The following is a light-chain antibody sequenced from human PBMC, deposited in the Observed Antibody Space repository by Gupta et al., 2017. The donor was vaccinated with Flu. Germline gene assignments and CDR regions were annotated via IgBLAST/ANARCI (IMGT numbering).Light chain of an antibody. V-gene: IGKV1-5*03. CDR3: QQDFSYRS. J-gene: IGKJ1*01. Sequence: GDTVTISCRAIQNIDEWLAWYQLKPGQAPKLLIYKASTLENGVPSRFSGSGSGAKFTLTSNKRQRDDSASYCGQQDFSYRSFGQGTKVEIK. CDR1: QNIDEW. CDR2: KAS.